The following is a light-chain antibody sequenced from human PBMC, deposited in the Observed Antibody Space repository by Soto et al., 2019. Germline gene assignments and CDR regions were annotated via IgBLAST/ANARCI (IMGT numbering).Light chain of an antibody. V-gene: IGLV1-40*01. J-gene: IGLJ3*02. CDR2: DNT. Sequence: QSVLTQPPSVSGAPGQRVTISCTGSSSNIGAGYDVHWYQQLPGTAPKLLIYDNTNRPSGVPDRFSGSKSGTSASLAVTGLQAEDEADYYCQSYDSSLSVWVFGGGTKLTV. CDR3: QSYDSSLSVWV. CDR1: SSNIGAGYD.